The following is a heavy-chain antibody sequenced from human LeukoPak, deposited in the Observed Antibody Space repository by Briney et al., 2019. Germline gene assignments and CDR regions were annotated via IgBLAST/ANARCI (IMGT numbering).Heavy chain of an antibody. CDR3: ARGRSTYYYDSSGYYYFDY. CDR1: GYTFTSYG. Sequence: ASVKVSCKASGYTFTSYGISWVRQAPGQGLEWMGWISAYNGNTNYAQKLQGRVTMTTDTSTSTAYMELRSLRSDDTAVYYCARGRSTYYYDSSGYYYFDYWGQGTLVTVSS. CDR2: ISAYNGNT. D-gene: IGHD3-22*01. V-gene: IGHV1-18*01. J-gene: IGHJ4*02.